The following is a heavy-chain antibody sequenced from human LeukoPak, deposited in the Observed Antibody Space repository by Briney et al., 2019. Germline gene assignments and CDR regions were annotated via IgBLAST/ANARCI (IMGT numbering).Heavy chain of an antibody. Sequence: PGGSLRLSCAASGFTFSSYWMSWVRQAPGKGLEWVANIKQDGSEKYYVDSVKGRFTISRDNAKNSLYLQMNSLRAEDTAVYYCARDRVLKQRGFDYWGQGTLVTVSS. CDR1: GFTFSSYW. CDR2: IKQDGSEK. D-gene: IGHD6-25*01. CDR3: ARDRVLKQRGFDY. V-gene: IGHV3-7*01. J-gene: IGHJ4*02.